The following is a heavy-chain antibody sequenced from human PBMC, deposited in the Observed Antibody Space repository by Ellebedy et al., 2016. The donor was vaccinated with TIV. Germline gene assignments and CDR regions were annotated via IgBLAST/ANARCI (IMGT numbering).Heavy chain of an antibody. Sequence: SETLSLTXTVSGGSISSGGYYWSWIRQHPGKGLEWIGYIYYSGSTYYNPSLKSRVTISVDTSKNQFSLKLSSVTAADTAVYYCARDRRRAEGGLSYFDYWGQGTLVTVSS. CDR1: GGSISSGGYY. D-gene: IGHD3-16*02. V-gene: IGHV4-31*03. CDR2: IYYSGST. J-gene: IGHJ4*02. CDR3: ARDRRRAEGGLSYFDY.